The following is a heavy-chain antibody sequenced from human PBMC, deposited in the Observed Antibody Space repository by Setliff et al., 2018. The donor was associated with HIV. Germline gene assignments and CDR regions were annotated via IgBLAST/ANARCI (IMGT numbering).Heavy chain of an antibody. J-gene: IGHJ4*02. CDR2: IYTNGST. CDR1: GFTLSNYW. V-gene: IGHV4-4*08. Sequence: GSLRLSCAASGFTLSNYWMHWIRQPPGKGLEWIGYIYTNGSTNYNPSLKSRVTISVDTSKNQFSLQLNSVTAADTAVYFCARTRAPYFFDFWGQGAQVTVSS. D-gene: IGHD1-26*01. CDR3: ARTRAPYFFDF.